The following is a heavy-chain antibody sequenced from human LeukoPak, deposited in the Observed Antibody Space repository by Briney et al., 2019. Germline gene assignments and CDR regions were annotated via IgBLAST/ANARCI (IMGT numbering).Heavy chain of an antibody. V-gene: IGHV3-7*05. CDR3: ASDASETYVRAVSYCHY. Sequence: PGGSLRLSCVASGFSSSSSWMRWVRQAPGKGLEWVANIKQDGSEKYYVDSVKGRFTISRDNAKNSLYLQMNSLRGEDTAVYYCASDASETYVRAVSYCHYWGQGTLVTVSS. CDR2: IKQDGSEK. D-gene: IGHD3-16*01. CDR1: GFSSSSSW. J-gene: IGHJ4*02.